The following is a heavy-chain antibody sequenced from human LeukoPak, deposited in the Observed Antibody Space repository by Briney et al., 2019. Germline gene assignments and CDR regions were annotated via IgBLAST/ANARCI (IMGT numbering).Heavy chain of an antibody. J-gene: IGHJ4*02. D-gene: IGHD3-22*01. Sequence: SGPTLVNPTQTLTLTCTFSGFSLSSNTVGVGWIRQPPGKALEWLALIYWNDDKRYSPSLKSRLTITKDTSKKQVVLIMTNMGPVDTATYFCAHGVNYHEGSGYGGYFDYWGQGTLVTVSS. CDR2: IYWNDDK. CDR1: GFSLSSNTVG. CDR3: AHGVNYHEGSGYGGYFDY. V-gene: IGHV2-5*01.